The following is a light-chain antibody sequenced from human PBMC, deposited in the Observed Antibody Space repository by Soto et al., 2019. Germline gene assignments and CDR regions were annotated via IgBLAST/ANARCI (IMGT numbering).Light chain of an antibody. CDR1: ESVTNY. V-gene: IGKV3-11*01. CDR2: DVS. Sequence: EIVLTQSPATLSLSPGERGTLSCRASESVTNYLAWYQQKPGQAPRLLVYDVSNRATGIPARFSGGGSGTDFTLTISNLEPEDFAVYYCQQRSNWPITFGQGTRLEIK. J-gene: IGKJ5*01. CDR3: QQRSNWPIT.